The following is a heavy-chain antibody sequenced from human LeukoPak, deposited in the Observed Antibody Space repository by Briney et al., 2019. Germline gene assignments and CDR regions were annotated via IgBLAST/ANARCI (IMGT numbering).Heavy chain of an antibody. V-gene: IGHV4-34*01. D-gene: IGHD6-13*01. Sequence: SETLSLTCAVYGGSFSGYYWSWIRQPPGKGLEWIGEINHSGSTNYNPSLKSRVTMSVDTSKNQFSLKLSSVTAADTAVYYCARVLAIGSWSRGHYYYYMDVWGKGTTVTVSS. J-gene: IGHJ6*03. CDR2: INHSGST. CDR3: ARVLAIGSWSRGHYYYYMDV. CDR1: GGSFSGYY.